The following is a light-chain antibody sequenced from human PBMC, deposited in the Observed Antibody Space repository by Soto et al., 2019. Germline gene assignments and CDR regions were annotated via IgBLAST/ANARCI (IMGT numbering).Light chain of an antibody. J-gene: IGKJ1*01. CDR1: QGISSW. Sequence: DIQMTQSPSTLSASVGDRVTITCRASQGISSWLAWYQQKPGKAPKLLIYDASSLESGVPSRFSGSGSGTEFTLTISRLEPEDFAVYYCQQYGSSWTFGQGTKVDIK. CDR2: DAS. V-gene: IGKV1-5*01. CDR3: QQYGSSWT.